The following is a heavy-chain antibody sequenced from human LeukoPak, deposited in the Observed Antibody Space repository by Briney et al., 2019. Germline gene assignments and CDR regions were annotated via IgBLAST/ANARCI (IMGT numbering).Heavy chain of an antibody. CDR2: IYYSGST. CDR1: GGSISSGGYY. J-gene: IGHJ5*02. Sequence: SETLSLTCTVSGGSISSGGYYWSWIRQHPGKGLEWIGYIYYSGSTYYNPSLKSRVTISVDTSKNQFSLKLSSVTAADTAVYYCARGGEGTAALRWFDPWGQGTLVTVSS. D-gene: IGHD6-13*01. V-gene: IGHV4-31*03. CDR3: ARGGEGTAALRWFDP.